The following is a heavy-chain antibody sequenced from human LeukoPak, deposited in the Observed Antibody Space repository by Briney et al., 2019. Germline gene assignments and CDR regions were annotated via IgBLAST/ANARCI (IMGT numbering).Heavy chain of an antibody. CDR1: GGSISSSSYY. CDR3: ARVFPDIAVAGNFDY. J-gene: IGHJ4*02. Sequence: SETLSLTCTVSGGSISSSSYYWGWIRQPPGKGLEWIGSIYYSGSTYYNPSLKSRVTISVDTSKNQFSLKLSSVTAADTAVYYCARVFPDIAVAGNFDYWGQGTLVTVSS. D-gene: IGHD6-19*01. CDR2: IYYSGST. V-gene: IGHV4-39*07.